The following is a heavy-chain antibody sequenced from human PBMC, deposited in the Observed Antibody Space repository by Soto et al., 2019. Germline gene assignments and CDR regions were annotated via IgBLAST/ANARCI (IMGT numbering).Heavy chain of an antibody. CDR1: GFTFSSYG. CDR3: AKGYQLPRDY. J-gene: IGHJ4*02. Sequence: GGSLRLSCAASGFTFSSYGMHWVRQAPGKGLEWVAVISYDGSNKYYADSVKGRFTISRDNSKNTLYLQMNSLRAEDTAVYYCAKGYQLPRDYWGQGTLVTVSS. V-gene: IGHV3-30*18. D-gene: IGHD2-2*01. CDR2: ISYDGSNK.